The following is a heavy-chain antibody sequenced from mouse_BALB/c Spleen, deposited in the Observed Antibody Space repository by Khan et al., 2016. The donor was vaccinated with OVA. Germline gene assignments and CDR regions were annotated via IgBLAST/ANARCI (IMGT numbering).Heavy chain of an antibody. V-gene: IGHV9-3-1*01. D-gene: IGHD3-3*01. J-gene: IGHJ4*01. CDR2: INTYTGEP. Sequence: QIQLVQSGPELKKPGETVKISCKASGYTFTNYGVNWVKQTPGKGLKWMGWINTYTGEPTYADDFKGRFAFTLETSASTAFLQLNNLKNEDTATXCCARGGRRAMDYWGQGTSVTVSS. CDR1: GYTFTNYG. CDR3: ARGGRRAMDY.